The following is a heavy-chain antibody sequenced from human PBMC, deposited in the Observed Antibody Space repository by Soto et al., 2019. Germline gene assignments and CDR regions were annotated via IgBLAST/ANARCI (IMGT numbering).Heavy chain of an antibody. CDR1: GFAVSSNY. J-gene: IGHJ6*02. V-gene: IGHV3-66*01. CDR2: IHSGGDT. Sequence: EVQLVESGGDLVQPGGSLRLSCAASGFAVSSNYMTWVRQAPGKGLEWVSVIHSGGDTHYADSLRGRFSISRDNSKNTLYLQMNSLSAEDTAVYYCARSRTGATYGGMDVWGQGTTVTVAS. CDR3: ARSRTGATYGGMDV. D-gene: IGHD1-7*01.